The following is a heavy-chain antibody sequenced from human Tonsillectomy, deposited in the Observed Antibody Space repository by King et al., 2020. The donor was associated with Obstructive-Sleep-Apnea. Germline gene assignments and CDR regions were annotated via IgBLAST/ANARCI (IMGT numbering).Heavy chain of an antibody. CDR3: GKXXELADPVXYFDX. V-gene: IGHV3-23*04. J-gene: IGHJ4*02. Sequence: VQLVESGGXXVXXGGSLXLSXAXSXXXFSNYAMSWVRQAPGKGLEXXSXISGSGGXTYYADSVKGRFXISXDNSKNTLYLQMNSLRAEDTAVYYXGKXXELADPVXYFDXXGQGTLVTVXS. D-gene: IGHD1-7*01. CDR1: XXXFSNYA. CDR2: ISGSGGXT.